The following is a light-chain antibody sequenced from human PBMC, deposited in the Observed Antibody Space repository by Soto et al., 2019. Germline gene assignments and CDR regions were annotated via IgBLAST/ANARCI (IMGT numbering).Light chain of an antibody. CDR3: QQYNNWIT. Sequence: EIAMTQSPATLSVSPGERAILSCRASQSISINLAWYQQKPGQAPRLLIYAASNRATGVPARFSGSWSGTEFTLTISSLQSEDFAVYYCQQYNNWITFGQGTRLEIK. CDR2: AAS. V-gene: IGKV3-15*01. CDR1: QSISIN. J-gene: IGKJ5*01.